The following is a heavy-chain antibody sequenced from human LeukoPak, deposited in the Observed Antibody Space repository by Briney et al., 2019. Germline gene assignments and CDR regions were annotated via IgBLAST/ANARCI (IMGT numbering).Heavy chain of an antibody. Sequence: ASVKVSCEASGYIFSSYGISWVRQAPGQGLEWMGWISAYNGNTNHAQNLQGRVTMTTDTSTSTAYMEPRSLRSDDTAVYYCARDFYYDSSGYYGGYNWFDPWGQGTLVTVSS. CDR1: GYIFSSYG. D-gene: IGHD3-22*01. CDR2: ISAYNGNT. CDR3: ARDFYYDSSGYYGGYNWFDP. J-gene: IGHJ5*02. V-gene: IGHV1-18*01.